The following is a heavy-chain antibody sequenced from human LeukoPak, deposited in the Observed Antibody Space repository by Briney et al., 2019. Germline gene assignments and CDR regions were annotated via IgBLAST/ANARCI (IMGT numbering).Heavy chain of an antibody. CDR1: GYTFTSYY. V-gene: IGHV1-46*01. CDR2: INPSGGST. D-gene: IGHD2-15*01. CDR3: ARARGGRYFQH. J-gene: IGHJ1*01. Sequence: ASVKVSCKASGYTFTSYYMHWVRQAPGQGFEWMGIINPSGGSTSYAQKFQGRVTMTRDTSTSTVYMELSSLRSEDTAVYYCARARGGRYFQHWGQGTLVTVSS.